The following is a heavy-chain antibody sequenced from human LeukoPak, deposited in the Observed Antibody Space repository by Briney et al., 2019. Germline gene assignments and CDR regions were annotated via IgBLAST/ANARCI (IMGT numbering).Heavy chain of an antibody. V-gene: IGHV4-34*01. CDR1: GGSFSGYY. D-gene: IGHD3-10*01. CDR3: ASLDYYGSGRSFDY. Sequence: SETLSLTCAVYGGSFSGYYWSWIRQPPGKGLEWIGEINHSGSTNYNPSLKSRVTISVDTSKNQFSLKLSSVTAADTAVYYCASLDYYGSGRSFDYWGQGTLVTVSS. CDR2: INHSGST. J-gene: IGHJ4*02.